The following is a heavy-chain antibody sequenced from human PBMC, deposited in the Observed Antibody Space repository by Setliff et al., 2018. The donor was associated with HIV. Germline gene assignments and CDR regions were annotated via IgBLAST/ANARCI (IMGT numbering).Heavy chain of an antibody. V-gene: IGHV1-18*01. J-gene: IGHJ4*02. D-gene: IGHD3-16*01. CDR2: ISAYNGDT. Sequence: ASVKVSCKASGYTFTGYAISWVLQAPGQGLEWLGWISAYNGDTNYAQKVQGRVSMTIDTSTSTAYMELTSLRSDDTAVYYCARDHHMGYFDFWSQGALVTVSS. CDR1: GYTFTGYA. CDR3: ARDHHMGYFDF.